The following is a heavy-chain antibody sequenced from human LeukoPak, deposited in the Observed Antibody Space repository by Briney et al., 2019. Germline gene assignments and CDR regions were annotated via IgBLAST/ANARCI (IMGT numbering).Heavy chain of an antibody. CDR1: GGSFSGYY. V-gene: IGHV4-34*01. D-gene: IGHD5-18*01. CDR2: INHSGST. Sequence: SETLSLTCAVYGGSFSGYYWSWIRQPPGKGLEWIGEINHSGSTNYNPSLKSRVTISVDTSKNQFSLKLSSVTAADTDVYYCARGGYSYGKFDYWGQGTLVTVSS. CDR3: ARGGYSYGKFDY. J-gene: IGHJ4*02.